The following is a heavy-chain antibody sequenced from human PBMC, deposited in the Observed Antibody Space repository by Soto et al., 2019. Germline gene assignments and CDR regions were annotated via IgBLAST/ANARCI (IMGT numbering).Heavy chain of an antibody. CDR2: INHSGST. CDR1: GGSFSGYY. Sequence: NPSETLSLTCAVYGGSFSGYYWSWIRQPPGKGLEWIGEINHSGSTNYNPSLKSRVTISVDTSKNQFSLKLSSVTAADTAVYYCARGVIVVVPDAGSWFDPWGQGTLVTVSS. CDR3: ARGVIVVVPDAGSWFDP. J-gene: IGHJ5*02. D-gene: IGHD2-2*01. V-gene: IGHV4-34*01.